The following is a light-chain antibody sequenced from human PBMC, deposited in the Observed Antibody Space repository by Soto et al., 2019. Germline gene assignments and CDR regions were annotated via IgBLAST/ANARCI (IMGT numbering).Light chain of an antibody. CDR1: QSITSS. Sequence: EIVLTQSPGILSLSPGERASLTCGSSQSITSSFLAWYQQKPGQAPRLLIYGASTRATGIPARFSGSGSGTEFTLTISSLQSEDFAVYYCHHCNNWPITFGQGTRLEI. J-gene: IGKJ5*01. CDR2: GAS. CDR3: HHCNNWPIT. V-gene: IGKV3-15*01.